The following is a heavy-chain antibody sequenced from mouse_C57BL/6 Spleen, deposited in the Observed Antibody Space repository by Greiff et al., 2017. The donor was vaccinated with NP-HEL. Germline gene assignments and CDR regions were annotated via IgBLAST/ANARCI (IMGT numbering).Heavy chain of an antibody. CDR1: GFTFSSYA. CDR3: TFTTVEAKGFVY. J-gene: IGHJ3*01. CDR2: ISSGGVYI. D-gene: IGHD1-1*01. Sequence: EVKLVESGEGLVKPGGSLKLSCAASGFTFSSYAMSWVRQTPEKRLEWVAYISSGGVYIYYADTVKGRFTLPRANAGNTLFLQMSSLKSEDSAMYYCTFTTVEAKGFVYWGQGTLVTVSA. V-gene: IGHV5-9-1*02.